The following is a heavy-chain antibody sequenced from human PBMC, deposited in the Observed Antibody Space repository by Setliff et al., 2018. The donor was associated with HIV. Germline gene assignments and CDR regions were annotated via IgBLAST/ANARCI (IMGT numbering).Heavy chain of an antibody. CDR1: GGTFSSYA. V-gene: IGHV1-69*13. Sequence: GASVKVSCKASGGTFSSYAISWVRQAPGQGLEWMGGIIPIFGTANYAQKFQGRVTITADESTSTAYMELSSLRSEDTAVYYCARDRDEKWDLPNWFDPWGQGTLVTVSS. CDR3: ARDRDEKWDLPNWFDP. J-gene: IGHJ5*02. CDR2: IIPIFGTA. D-gene: IGHD1-26*01.